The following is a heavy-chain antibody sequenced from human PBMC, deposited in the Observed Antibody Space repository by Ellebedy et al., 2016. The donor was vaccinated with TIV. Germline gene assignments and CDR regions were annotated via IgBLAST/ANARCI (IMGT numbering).Heavy chain of an antibody. Sequence: GESLKISCKGSGYSFTSYWIGWVRQMPGKGLEWMGIIYPGDSDTRYSPSFQGQVTISADKSISTAYLQWSSLKASDTAMYYCARRGFGGATQGFYYYYGMDVWGQGTMVTVSS. CDR2: IYPGDSDT. J-gene: IGHJ6*02. D-gene: IGHD1-26*01. CDR1: GYSFTSYW. CDR3: ARRGFGGATQGFYYYYGMDV. V-gene: IGHV5-51*01.